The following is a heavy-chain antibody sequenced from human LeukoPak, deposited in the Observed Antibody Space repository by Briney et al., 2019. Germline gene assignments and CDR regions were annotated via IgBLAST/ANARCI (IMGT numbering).Heavy chain of an antibody. V-gene: IGHV3-23*01. D-gene: IGHD5-12*01. J-gene: IGHJ3*02. CDR1: GFTFSDFA. Sequence: PGGSLRLSCVASGFTFSDFAMSWVRQTPGKRLEWVASTDGTGGDSYYADAVKGRFTISRDDSRDTLYLQMNSLKAEDTAVYYCARGIPDIRPNVFVIWAQGTMVTVSS. CDR2: TDGTGGDS. CDR3: ARGIPDIRPNVFVI.